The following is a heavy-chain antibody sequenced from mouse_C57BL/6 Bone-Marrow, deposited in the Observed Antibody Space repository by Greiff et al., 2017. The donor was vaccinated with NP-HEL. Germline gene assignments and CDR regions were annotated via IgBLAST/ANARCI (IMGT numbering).Heavy chain of an antibody. CDR3: ARDYYGSSSAY. V-gene: IGHV5-4*03. CDR1: GFTFSSYA. J-gene: IGHJ2*01. Sequence: EVMLVESGGGLVKPGGSLKLSCAASGFTFSSYAMSWVRQTPAKRLEWVATISDGGSYTYYPDNVKGRFTISRDNAKNNLYLQMSHLKSEDTAMYYCARDYYGSSSAYWGQGTTLTVSS. D-gene: IGHD1-1*01. CDR2: ISDGGSYT.